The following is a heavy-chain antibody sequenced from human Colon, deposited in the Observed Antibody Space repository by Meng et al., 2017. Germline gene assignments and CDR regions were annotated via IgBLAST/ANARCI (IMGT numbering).Heavy chain of an antibody. CDR3: ARGPNTGAFDI. V-gene: IGHV1-2*02. CDR1: GYTFTGYF. CDR2: IDPNSGGT. Sequence: ASVKVSCKASGYTFTGYFMHWLRQAPGQGLEWMGWIDPNSGGTRYAQKFQGRVTMTRDTSISTAYMELYSMTSDDTAVCYCARGPNTGAFDIWGQGTMVTVSS. D-gene: IGHD1-14*01. J-gene: IGHJ3*02.